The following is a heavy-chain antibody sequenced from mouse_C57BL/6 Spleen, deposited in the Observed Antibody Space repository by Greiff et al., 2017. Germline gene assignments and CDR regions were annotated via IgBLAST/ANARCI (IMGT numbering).Heavy chain of an antibody. CDR2: SRNKANDYTT. J-gene: IGHJ3*01. CDR1: GFTFSDFY. V-gene: IGHV7-1*01. CDR3: ARDIYYDYGGFAY. D-gene: IGHD2-4*01. Sequence: EVKLVESGGGLVQSGRSLRLSCATSGFTFSDFYMAWVRQAPGKGLEWIAASRNKANDYTTEYSASVKGRFIVSRDTSQSILYLQMNALRAEDTAIYYGARDIYYDYGGFAYWGQGTLVTVSA.